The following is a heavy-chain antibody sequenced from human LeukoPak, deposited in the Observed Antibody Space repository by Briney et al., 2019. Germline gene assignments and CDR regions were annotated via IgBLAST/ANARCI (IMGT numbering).Heavy chain of an antibody. CDR1: GYSFTSYW. V-gene: IGHV5-51*01. D-gene: IGHD2-15*01. J-gene: IGHJ4*02. Sequence: GESLKISCKGSGYSFTSYWIAWVRQMPGKGLEWMGIIYPGDSDTRYSPSFQGQVTISVDKSISTAYLQWSSLKASDSAMYYCARHEVLQGPDYWGQGTLVTVSS. CDR3: ARHEVLQGPDY. CDR2: IYPGDSDT.